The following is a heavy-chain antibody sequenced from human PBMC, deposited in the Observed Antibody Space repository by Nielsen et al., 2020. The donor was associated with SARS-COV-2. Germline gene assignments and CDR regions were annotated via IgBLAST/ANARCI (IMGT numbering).Heavy chain of an antibody. D-gene: IGHD6-13*01. CDR1: GGSFSDYY. J-gene: IGHJ6*02. CDR2: IYHSGST. V-gene: IGHV4-34*01. Sequence: SQTLSLTCGVYGGSFSDYYWNWIRQSPGKGLEWIGEIYHSGSTNYNPSLKGRVTISVDKSKNQFSLKLSSVTAADTAVYYCARLQLDYYYYYYGMDVWGQGTTVTVSS. CDR3: ARLQLDYYYYYYGMDV.